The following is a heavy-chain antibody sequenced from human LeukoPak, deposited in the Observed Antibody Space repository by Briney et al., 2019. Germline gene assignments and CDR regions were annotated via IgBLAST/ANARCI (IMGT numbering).Heavy chain of an antibody. CDR1: GFIFSRYA. D-gene: IGHD6-19*01. CDR2: INSDGGRT. V-gene: IGHV3-64D*09. CDR3: VKDGIEVAGFTHGVFDI. J-gene: IGHJ3*02. Sequence: GGSLRLSCSASGFIFSRYAMHWVRQAPGKGLEYVSTINSDGGRTYYADSVKGRFTISRDNSKNTPYLQMSSLRAGDTAVYYCVKDGIEVAGFTHGVFDIWGQGTMVTVSS.